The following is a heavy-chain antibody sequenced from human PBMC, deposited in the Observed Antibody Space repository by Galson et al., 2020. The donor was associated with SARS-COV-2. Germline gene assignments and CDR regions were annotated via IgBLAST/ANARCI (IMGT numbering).Heavy chain of an antibody. J-gene: IGHJ3*02. CDR1: GFTFSSYE. CDR2: ISSSGRNI. D-gene: IGHD2-21*01. Sequence: GGSLRLSCAASGFTFSSYEMNWVRQAPGKGLEWVSYISSSGRNIYYADSVKGRFTISRDNGKNSLYLQMDSLRAEDTALYYCAREDSSDVFDIWGQRTMVTVSS. V-gene: IGHV3-48*03. CDR3: AREDSSDVFDI.